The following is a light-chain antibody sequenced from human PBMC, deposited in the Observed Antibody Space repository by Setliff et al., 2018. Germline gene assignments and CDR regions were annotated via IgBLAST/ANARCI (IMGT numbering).Light chain of an antibody. J-gene: IGLJ2*01. Sequence: QSVLAQPPSVSAAPGQKVTISCSGGSSNIGNDYVSWYQHLPGTAPKLLIYDNYKRPSGIPDRFSGSKSGTSATLAITGLQTGDEADYYCATWDIDLSAVVFGGGTKGTVL. CDR3: ATWDIDLSAVV. CDR1: SSNIGNDY. CDR2: DNY. V-gene: IGLV1-51*01.